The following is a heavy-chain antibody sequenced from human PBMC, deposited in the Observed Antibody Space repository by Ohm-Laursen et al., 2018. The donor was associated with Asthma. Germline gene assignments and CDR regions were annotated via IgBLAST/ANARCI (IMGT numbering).Heavy chain of an antibody. Sequence: SLRLSCSAPGFTFSSYAMHWVRQAPGKGLEWVAVISYDGSNKYYADSVKGRFTISRDNSKNTLYLQMNSLRAEDTAVYYCARDFTGDAFDIWGQGTMVTVSS. CDR2: ISYDGSNK. CDR1: GFTFSSYA. CDR3: ARDFTGDAFDI. J-gene: IGHJ3*02. V-gene: IGHV3-30-3*01. D-gene: IGHD1-14*01.